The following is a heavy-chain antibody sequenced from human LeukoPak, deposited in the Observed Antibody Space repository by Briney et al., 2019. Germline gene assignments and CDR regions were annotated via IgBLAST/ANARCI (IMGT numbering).Heavy chain of an antibody. CDR2: IYTSGSN. CDR1: GGSISSYY. CDR3: AGHDYGDYMDAFDI. V-gene: IGHV4-4*07. D-gene: IGHD4-17*01. J-gene: IGHJ3*02. Sequence: NTSETLSLTCTVSGGSISSYYWSWIRQPAGKGLEWIGGIYTSGSNNYNPSLKSRGTMSVDKSKNQFSLKLSSVTAADTAVYYCAGHDYGDYMDAFDIWGQGTMVTVSS.